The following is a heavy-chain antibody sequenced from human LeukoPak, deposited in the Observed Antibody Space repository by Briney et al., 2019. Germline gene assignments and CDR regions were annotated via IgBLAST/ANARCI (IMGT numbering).Heavy chain of an antibody. CDR2: IYYSGST. Sequence: PSETLSLTCTVSGGSISSSSYYWGWIRQPPGKGLEWIGSIYYSGSTYYNPSLKSRVTISVDTSKNQFSLKLSSVTAADTAVYYCARGLSYRGTDMDVWGKGTTVTVSS. V-gene: IGHV4-39*01. CDR3: ARGLSYRGTDMDV. J-gene: IGHJ6*03. D-gene: IGHD2-21*01. CDR1: GGSISSSSYY.